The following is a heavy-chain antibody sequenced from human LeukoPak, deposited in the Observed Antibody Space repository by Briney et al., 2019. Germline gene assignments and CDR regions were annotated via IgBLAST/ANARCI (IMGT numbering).Heavy chain of an antibody. CDR1: GFVLGEYA. CDR2: SRGTAYGGTT. D-gene: IGHD3-10*01. J-gene: IGHJ5*02. CDR3: TTGVRGESWFDP. Sequence: GGSLSLSWAGSGFVLGEYAMTWVRQAPGKGLEWIGFSRGTAYGGTTEYAASLRGRLTSSRDDSKSNAYLQRNSLTTEDTAVYYCTTGVRGESWFDPWGQGTLVTVSS. V-gene: IGHV3-49*04.